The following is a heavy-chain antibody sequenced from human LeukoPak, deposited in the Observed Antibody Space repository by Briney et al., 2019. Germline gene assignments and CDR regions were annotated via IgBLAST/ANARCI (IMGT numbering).Heavy chain of an antibody. CDR2: MDTSGHT. CDR3: ARHWSHSVAQFGRSYWFDP. J-gene: IGHJ5*02. Sequence: SETLSLTCIVSGGSISGLYWSWIRQHAGKGLEWIGHMDTSGHTNYNSSLMSRVTMSVDTSKNQFSLRLTSVTAEDTAVYYCARHWSHSVAQFGRSYWFDPWGQGTLVTVSS. V-gene: IGHV4-4*07. CDR1: GGSISGLY. D-gene: IGHD2-15*01.